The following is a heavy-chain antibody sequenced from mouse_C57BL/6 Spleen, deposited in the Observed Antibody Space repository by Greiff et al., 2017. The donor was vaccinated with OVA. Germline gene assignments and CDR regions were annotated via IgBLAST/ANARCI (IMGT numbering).Heavy chain of an antibody. J-gene: IGHJ4*01. V-gene: IGHV5-4*01. CDR1: GFTFSSYA. CDR3: ARDISEYAMDY. Sequence: EVQLQESGGGLVKPGGSLKLSCAASGFTFSSYAMSWVRQTPEKRLEWVATISDGGSYTYYPDNVKGRFTISRDNAKNNLYLQMSHLKSEDTAMYYCARDISEYAMDYWGQGTSVTVSS. CDR2: ISDGGSYT.